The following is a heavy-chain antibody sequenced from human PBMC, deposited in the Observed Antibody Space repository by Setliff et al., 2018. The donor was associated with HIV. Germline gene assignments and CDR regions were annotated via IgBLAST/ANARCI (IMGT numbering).Heavy chain of an antibody. CDR1: GDSINTHY. V-gene: IGHV4-59*11. CDR3: ARGSTTWWTWWFDP. CDR2: TSRSGST. J-gene: IGHJ5*02. D-gene: IGHD2-15*01. Sequence: SETLSLTCTVSGDSINTHYWSWVRQPPGKALEWIGTTSRSGSTTYNPSLNSRVTISVDTAKNQFSLKVTSVTSADTAVYYCARGSTTWWTWWFDPWGQGTLVTVSS.